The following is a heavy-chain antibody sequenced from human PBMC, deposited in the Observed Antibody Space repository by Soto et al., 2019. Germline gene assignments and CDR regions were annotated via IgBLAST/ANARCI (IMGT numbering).Heavy chain of an antibody. V-gene: IGHV3-23*01. CDR1: GFSVDYG. J-gene: IGHJ4*02. CDR2: VDYYGVTT. Sequence: PGGSLRLSCAASGFSVDYGMTWVRQAPGKGLEWVSTVDYYGVTTHYADSVKGRFTISRDRSRKTIDLQLTNLRAEDTALYYCVSWVSAHFDNWGQGTLVTVSS. D-gene: IGHD2-8*01. CDR3: VSWVSAHFDN.